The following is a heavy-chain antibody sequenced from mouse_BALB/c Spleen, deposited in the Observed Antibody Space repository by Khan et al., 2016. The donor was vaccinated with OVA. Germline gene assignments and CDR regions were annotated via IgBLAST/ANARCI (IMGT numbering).Heavy chain of an antibody. D-gene: IGHD2-4*01. V-gene: IGHV5-17*02. J-gene: IGHJ1*01. CDR1: GFTFSSFG. CDR2: ISSGNATI. CDR3: ARWMISTWSFDV. Sequence: EVELVESGGGLVQPGGSRKLSCAASGFTFSSFGMHWVRQAPEKGLEWVAYISSGNATIYYADIVKGRFTISRDNPKNTLFLQMNSLRAEATAMEYCARWMISTWSFDVWGAGTTVTVSS.